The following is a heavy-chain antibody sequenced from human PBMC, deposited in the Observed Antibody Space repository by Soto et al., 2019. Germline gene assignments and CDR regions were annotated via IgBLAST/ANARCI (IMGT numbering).Heavy chain of an antibody. J-gene: IGHJ4*02. D-gene: IGHD5-18*01. CDR3: AKDFNSYNYGLSLDY. CDR1: GFTFSSYS. Sequence: GGSLRLSCAASGFTFSSYSMNWVRQAPGKGLEWVSSISSSSSYIYYADSVKGRFTISRDNAKNSLYLQMNSLRAEDTAVYYCAKDFNSYNYGLSLDYWGQGTLVTVSS. V-gene: IGHV3-21*01. CDR2: ISSSSSYI.